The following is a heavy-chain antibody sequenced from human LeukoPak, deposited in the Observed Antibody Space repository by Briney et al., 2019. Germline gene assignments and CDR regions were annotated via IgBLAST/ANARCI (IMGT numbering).Heavy chain of an antibody. CDR2: IYSGGST. CDR1: GFTVSSNY. V-gene: IGHV3-53*01. D-gene: IGHD2-2*02. CDR3: ARGYPYYYYYMDV. Sequence: PGGSLRLSCAASGFTVSSNYMSWVRQAPGKGLEWVSVIYSGGSTYYADSVKGRFTISRDNSKNMLYLQMNSLRAEDTAVYYCARGYPYYYYYMDVWGKGTTVTISS. J-gene: IGHJ6*03.